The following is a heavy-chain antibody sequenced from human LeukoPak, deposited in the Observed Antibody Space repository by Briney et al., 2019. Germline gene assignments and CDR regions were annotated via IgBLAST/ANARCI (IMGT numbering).Heavy chain of an antibody. D-gene: IGHD3-10*01. CDR1: GGTFSSYA. J-gene: IGHJ4*02. CDR2: IIPILGIA. Sequence: ASVKVSCKASGGTFSSYAIRWVRQAPGQGLEWMGRIIPILGIANYAQKFQGRVTITADKSTSTAYMELSSLRSEDTAVYYCARLTMGLVPFDYWGQGTLVTVSS. CDR3: ARLTMGLVPFDY. V-gene: IGHV1-69*04.